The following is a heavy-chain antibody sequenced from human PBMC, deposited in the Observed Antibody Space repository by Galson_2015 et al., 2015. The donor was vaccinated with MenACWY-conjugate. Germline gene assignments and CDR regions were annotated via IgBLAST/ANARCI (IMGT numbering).Heavy chain of an antibody. CDR3: ARDHIAVAGDNFDY. J-gene: IGHJ4*02. Sequence: LSLTCTVSGCSISRSSYYWGWIRQPPGKGLEWIGSIYYSGSTYYNPSLKSRVTISVDTSKNQFSLKLSSVTAADTAVYYCARDHIAVAGDNFDYWGQGTLVTVSS. CDR2: IYYSGST. CDR1: GCSISRSSYY. V-gene: IGHV4-39*07. D-gene: IGHD6-19*01.